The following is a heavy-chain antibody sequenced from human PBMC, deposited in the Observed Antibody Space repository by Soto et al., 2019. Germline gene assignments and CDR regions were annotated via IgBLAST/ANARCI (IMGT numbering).Heavy chain of an antibody. CDR2: ISQTETT. V-gene: IGHV4-34*01. CDR1: GESFGGFY. Sequence: PSETLSLTCVVYGESFGGFYWSWVRQSPGKGLEWIGEISQTETTACSPSLKSRVSISADTSKKQFSLTLTSVTAADTAVYYCVHSPNVAVDHWGHGTLVTVSS. J-gene: IGHJ4*01. CDR3: VHSPNVAVDH. D-gene: IGHD2-15*01.